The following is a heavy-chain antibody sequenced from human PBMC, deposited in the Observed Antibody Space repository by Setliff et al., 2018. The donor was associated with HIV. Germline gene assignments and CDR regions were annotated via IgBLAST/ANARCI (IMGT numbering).Heavy chain of an antibody. CDR1: SSYA. V-gene: IGHV3-30*04. CDR2: ISYDGSNK. D-gene: IGHD5-18*01. Sequence: PGGSLRLSCEAFSSYAMHWVRQAPGKGLVWVAVISYDGSNKYYADSVKGRFTISRDNSRNTLYLQMNSLRPEDSAVYYCATEEEKYSYGSSGMDVWGQGTTVTVSS. CDR3: ATEEEKYSYGSSGMDV. J-gene: IGHJ6*02.